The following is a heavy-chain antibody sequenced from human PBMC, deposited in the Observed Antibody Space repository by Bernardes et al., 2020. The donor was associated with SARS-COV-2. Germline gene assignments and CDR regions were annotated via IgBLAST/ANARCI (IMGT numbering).Heavy chain of an antibody. V-gene: IGHV3-9*01. Sequence: GGSLRLSCAASGFTFDDYAMHWVRQAPGKGLEWVSGISWNSGSIGYADSVKGRFTISRDNAKNSLYLQMNSLRAEDTALYYCAKLPAAITDYYYGMDVWGQGTTVTVSS. CDR1: GFTFDDYA. CDR3: AKLPAAITDYYYGMDV. J-gene: IGHJ6*02. CDR2: ISWNSGSI. D-gene: IGHD2-2*01.